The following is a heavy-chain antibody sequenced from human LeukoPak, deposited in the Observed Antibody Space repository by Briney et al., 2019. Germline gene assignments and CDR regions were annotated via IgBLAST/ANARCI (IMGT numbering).Heavy chain of an antibody. V-gene: IGHV3-33*01. CDR1: GFTFSSYG. CDR3: ARDEGPVGADFDY. Sequence: GGSLRLSCAASGFTFSSYGMHWVRQAPGKGLEGVAVIWYDGSNKYYADSVKGRFTISRDNSKNPLYLQMNSLRAEDTAVYYCARDEGPVGADFDYWGQGTLVTVSS. J-gene: IGHJ4*02. CDR2: IWYDGSNK. D-gene: IGHD1-26*01.